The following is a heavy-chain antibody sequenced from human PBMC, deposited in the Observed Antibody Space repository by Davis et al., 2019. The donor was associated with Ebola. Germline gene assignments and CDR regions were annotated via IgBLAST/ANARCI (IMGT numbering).Heavy chain of an antibody. Sequence: SETLSLTCSVSGGSISSDDYYWSWIRQPPGKGLEWIGYIYYSGSTYYNPSLKSRVTISIDTSKNHFSLKLSSVTAADTAVYYCARGLYPWELDYWGQGTLVTVSS. CDR3: ARGLYPWELDY. CDR1: GGSISSDDYY. V-gene: IGHV4-30-4*08. D-gene: IGHD1-1*01. CDR2: IYYSGST. J-gene: IGHJ4*02.